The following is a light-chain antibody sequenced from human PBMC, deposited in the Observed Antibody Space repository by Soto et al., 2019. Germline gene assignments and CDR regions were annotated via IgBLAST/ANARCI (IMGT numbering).Light chain of an antibody. J-gene: IGLJ1*01. V-gene: IGLV2-18*01. CDR3: SLYTSENTYV. CDR2: EAS. Sequence: QSALTQPPSVSGSPGQSVTISCTGTSTDFVSYNRVSWSQQPPGTAPKLIIYEASNRPSGVPDRFSGSKSGNTASLTISGLQAADEADYYCSLYTSENTYVFGTGTKLTVL. CDR1: STDFVSYNR.